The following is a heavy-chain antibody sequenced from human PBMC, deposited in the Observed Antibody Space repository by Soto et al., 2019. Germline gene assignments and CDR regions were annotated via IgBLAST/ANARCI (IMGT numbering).Heavy chain of an antibody. D-gene: IGHD3-10*02. CDR2: VEYGGTT. J-gene: IGHJ5*02. CDR1: GGSIISSNFY. V-gene: IGHV4-39*01. Sequence: QLQESGPGLVKPSETLSLTCTVSGGSIISSNFYWGWIRQPPGKGLEWVGSVEYGGTTYDNPSLKSRVIPSEDTSKNQFSLKLTSVTAADTAIYYCARHVRGAVTMNWFDPWGHGTLVTVSS. CDR3: ARHVRGAVTMNWFDP.